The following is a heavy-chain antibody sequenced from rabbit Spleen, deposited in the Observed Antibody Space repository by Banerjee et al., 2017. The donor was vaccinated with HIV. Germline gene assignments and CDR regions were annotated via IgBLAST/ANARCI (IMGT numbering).Heavy chain of an antibody. D-gene: IGHD1-1*01. CDR1: GFSFSSSYY. Sequence: QEQLVESGGGLVQPEGSLTLTCTASGFSFSSSYYMCWVHQAPGRGLEWIGCIYTGNGKTYYASWAKGRFTISKSSSTTVTLQMTSLTAADTATYFCARDNGSGDYIDVYFDLWGPGTLVTVS. CDR3: ARDNGSGDYIDVYFDL. J-gene: IGHJ4*01. CDR2: IYTGNGKT. V-gene: IGHV1S45*01.